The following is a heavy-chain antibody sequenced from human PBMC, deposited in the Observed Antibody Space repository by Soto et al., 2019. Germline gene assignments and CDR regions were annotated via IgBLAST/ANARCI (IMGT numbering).Heavy chain of an antibody. CDR2: IYYSGST. D-gene: IGHD3-9*01. Sequence: SETLSLSCTVSGRSISSVNYYWSWIRQPPGKGLEWIGYIYYSGSTYYNPSLRRRVTISVDTSKNQFSLKLSSVAAADTSVYYCARGYDVLNYWAQGTLVTGPS. CDR1: GRSISSVNYY. J-gene: IGHJ4*02. V-gene: IGHV4-30-4*02. CDR3: ARGYDVLNY.